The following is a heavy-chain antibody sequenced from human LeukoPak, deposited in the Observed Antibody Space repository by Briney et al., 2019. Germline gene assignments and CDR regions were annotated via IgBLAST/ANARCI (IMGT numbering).Heavy chain of an antibody. CDR3: ARGRVPADY. V-gene: IGHV4-34*01. Sequence: SETLSLTCAVYGGSFSGYYCSWIRQPPGKGLEWIGEINHSGSTNYNPSLKSRVTISVDTSKNQFSLKLSSVTAADTAVYYCARGRVPADYWGQGTLVTVSS. J-gene: IGHJ4*02. CDR1: GGSFSGYY. CDR2: INHSGST.